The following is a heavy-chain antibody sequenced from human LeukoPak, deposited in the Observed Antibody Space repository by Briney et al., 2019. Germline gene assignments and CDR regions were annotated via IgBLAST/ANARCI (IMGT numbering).Heavy chain of an antibody. Sequence: SETLSLTCTVSGGSISSYYWSWIWHPPGKRLEWIGHIYYGASTNYKPSLQSRVTISGETSKNQSALKLSSVSAADRAVYYCARHGYCYGFSVVRGWFDPWGQGTLVTVSS. V-gene: IGHV4-59*08. D-gene: IGHD5-18*01. CDR1: GGSISSYY. J-gene: IGHJ5*02. CDR3: ARHGYCYGFSVVRGWFDP. CDR2: IYYGAST.